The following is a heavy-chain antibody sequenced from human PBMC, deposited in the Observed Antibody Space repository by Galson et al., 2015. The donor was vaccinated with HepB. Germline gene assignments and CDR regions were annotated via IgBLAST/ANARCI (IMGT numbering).Heavy chain of an antibody. CDR1: GFTFSSYA. D-gene: IGHD6-13*01. V-gene: IGHV3-23*01. Sequence: SLRLSCAASGFTFSSYAMSWVRQAPGKGLEWVSAISGSGGSTYYADSVKGRFAISRDNSKNTLYLQMNSLRAEDTAVYYCAKVPRYSSSWYLNYWGQGTLVTVSS. CDR2: ISGSGGST. J-gene: IGHJ4*02. CDR3: AKVPRYSSSWYLNY.